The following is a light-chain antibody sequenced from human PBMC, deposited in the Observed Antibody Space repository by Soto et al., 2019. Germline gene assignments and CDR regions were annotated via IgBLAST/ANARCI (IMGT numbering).Light chain of an antibody. CDR1: QSISNW. CDR3: QQYNRSPT. Sequence: DIQMTQSPSTLSSSVGDRVTITCRASQSISNWLAWYQQKPGKPPSLLIYKASSLESGAPSSFSGSVSETVLTLSISGLQPDDFTSYYCQQYNRSPTFGQGTKVEIK. CDR2: KAS. J-gene: IGKJ1*01. V-gene: IGKV1-5*03.